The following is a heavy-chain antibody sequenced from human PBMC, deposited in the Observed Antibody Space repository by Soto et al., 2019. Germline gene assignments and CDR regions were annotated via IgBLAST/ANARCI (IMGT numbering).Heavy chain of an antibody. CDR3: ARELRITIFGVVKLDNWFDP. CDR2: ISAYNGNT. Sequence: GASVKVSCKASGYTFTSYGISWVRQAPGQGLEWMGWISAYNGNTNYAQKLQGRVTMTTDTSTSTAYMELRSLRSDDTAVYYCARELRITIFGVVKLDNWFDPWGQGTLVTVS. D-gene: IGHD3-3*01. V-gene: IGHV1-18*04. CDR1: GYTFTSYG. J-gene: IGHJ5*02.